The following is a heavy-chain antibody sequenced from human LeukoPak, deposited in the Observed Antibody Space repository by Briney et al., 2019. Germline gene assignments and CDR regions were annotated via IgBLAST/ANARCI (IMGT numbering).Heavy chain of an antibody. V-gene: IGHV1-69*13. CDR2: IIPIFDTA. CDR1: GGTFSTYA. Sequence: ASVKVSCKASGGTFSTYAISWVRQAPGQWLEWMGGIIPIFDTANYAQRFQGRLMITADESTRSAYMELSSLRSEDTAVYYCASYIIYSSWYANGAFDIWGQGTMVTVSS. CDR3: ASYIIYSSWYANGAFDI. D-gene: IGHD6-13*01. J-gene: IGHJ3*02.